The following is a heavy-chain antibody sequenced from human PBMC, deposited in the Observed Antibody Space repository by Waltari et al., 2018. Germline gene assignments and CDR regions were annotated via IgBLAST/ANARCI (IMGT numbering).Heavy chain of an antibody. Sequence: EVQLVESGGGLVQPGGSLRLSCAASGFSFSNHWFHWVRQAPGKGLVGVSCINSEGGATCYADSVKGRFTISRDDAKNTLYLQINSLRAEDTAMYYCVRGMVRAVGFDFWGQGTLVTVSS. CDR2: INSEGGAT. J-gene: IGHJ4*02. V-gene: IGHV3-74*01. D-gene: IGHD1-26*01. CDR3: VRGMVRAVGFDF. CDR1: GFSFSNHW.